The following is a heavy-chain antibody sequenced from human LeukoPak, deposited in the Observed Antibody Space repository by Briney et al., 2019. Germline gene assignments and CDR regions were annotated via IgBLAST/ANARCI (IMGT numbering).Heavy chain of an antibody. Sequence: PSETLSLTCAVSGGSISSSYWWSWVRQPPGKGLEWIGEFYHSGSTNYSPSLKSRVTLSVDKSKNQFSLRLSSVTAADTAVYYCAGAYCGGDCYSGRTFDIWGQGTMVTVSS. J-gene: IGHJ3*02. CDR2: FYHSGST. V-gene: IGHV4-4*02. CDR1: GGSISSSYW. CDR3: AGAYCGGDCYSGRTFDI. D-gene: IGHD2-21*02.